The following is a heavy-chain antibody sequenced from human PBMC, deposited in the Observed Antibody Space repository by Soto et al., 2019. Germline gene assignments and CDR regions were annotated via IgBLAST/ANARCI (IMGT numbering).Heavy chain of an antibody. J-gene: IGHJ2*01. CDR1: GGTFSSYS. V-gene: IGHV1-69*01. Sequence: QVQLVQSGAEVKKPGSSVKVSCKASGGTFSSYSINWVRQAPGQGLEWMGGIIPVFGTANYAQKFQGRVTLTGDESTSTAHLDLSSLRIEDTAVYYCARPFQAWPGGWSFDLWRRCTRVTVSS. CDR2: IIPVFGTA. D-gene: IGHD2-21*01. CDR3: ARPFQAWPGGWSFDL.